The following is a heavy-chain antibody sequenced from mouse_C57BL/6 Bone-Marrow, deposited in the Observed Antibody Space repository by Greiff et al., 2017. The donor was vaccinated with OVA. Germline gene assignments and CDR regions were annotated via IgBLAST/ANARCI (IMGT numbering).Heavy chain of an antibody. J-gene: IGHJ3*01. V-gene: IGHV1-72*01. Sequence: QVQLQQPGAELVKPGASVKLSCKASGYTFTSYWMHWVKQRPGRGLEWIGRIDPNSGGTNYTEKFKSKATLTVDNPSSTAYMQLSSLTSEDSAVDDWARSYCGKGGLAYWGQGTLVTVSA. CDR2: IDPNSGGT. D-gene: IGHD2-1*01. CDR3: ARSYCGKGGLAY. CDR1: GYTFTSYW.